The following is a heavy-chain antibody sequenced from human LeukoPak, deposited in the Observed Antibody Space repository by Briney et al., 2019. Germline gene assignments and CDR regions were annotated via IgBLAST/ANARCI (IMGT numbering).Heavy chain of an antibody. CDR1: GGSISSYY. D-gene: IGHD5-24*01. J-gene: IGHJ2*01. Sequence: SETLSLTCTVSGGSISSYYWSWIRQPAGKGLEWVGRIYTSGSHNYNRPLESRVTMSVDTSKNQFSLKLSSVTAAETAVYYCARVEMATTGGFYFDLWGRGTLVTVSS. CDR2: IYTSGSH. V-gene: IGHV4-4*07. CDR3: ARVEMATTGGFYFDL.